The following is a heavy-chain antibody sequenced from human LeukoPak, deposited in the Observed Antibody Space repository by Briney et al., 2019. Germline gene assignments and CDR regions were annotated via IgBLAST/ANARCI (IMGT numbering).Heavy chain of an antibody. CDR2: ISAYNGNT. V-gene: IGHV1-18*04. CDR3: ARDVLLWFGETNYGMDV. CDR1: GYTFTSYG. D-gene: IGHD3-10*01. Sequence: ASVKVSCKASGYTFTSYGISWVRRAPGQGLEWMGWISAYNGNTNYAQKLQGRVTMTTDTSTSTAYMELRSLRSDDAAVYYCARDVLLWFGETNYGMDVWGKGTTVTVSS. J-gene: IGHJ6*04.